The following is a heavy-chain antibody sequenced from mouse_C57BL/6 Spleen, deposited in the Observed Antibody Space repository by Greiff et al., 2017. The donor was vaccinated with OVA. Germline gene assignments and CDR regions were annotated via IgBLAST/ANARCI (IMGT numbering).Heavy chain of an antibody. V-gene: IGHV5-17*01. CDR3: ARRGYYGSSYVYLFDY. Sequence: EVKLMESGGGLVKPGGSLKLSCAASGFTFSDYGMHWVRQAPEKGLEWVAYISSGSSTIYYADTVKGRFTISRDNAKNTLFLQMTSLRSEDTAIYYCARRGYYGSSYVYLFDYWGQGTTLTVSS. J-gene: IGHJ2*01. D-gene: IGHD1-1*01. CDR2: ISSGSSTI. CDR1: GFTFSDYG.